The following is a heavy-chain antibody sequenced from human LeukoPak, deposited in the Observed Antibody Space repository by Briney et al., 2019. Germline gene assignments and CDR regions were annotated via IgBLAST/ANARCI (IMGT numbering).Heavy chain of an antibody. V-gene: IGHV1-69*05. J-gene: IGHJ3*02. CDR3: ARDSSKRRYSCGPLRGRAFDI. D-gene: IGHD5-18*01. Sequence: ASVKVSCKASGGTFSSYAISWVRQAPGQGLEWMGGIIPIFGTANYAQKFQGRVTITTDESTSTAYMELSSLRSEDTAVYYCARDSSKRRYSCGPLRGRAFDIWGQGTMVTVSS. CDR1: GGTFSSYA. CDR2: IIPIFGTA.